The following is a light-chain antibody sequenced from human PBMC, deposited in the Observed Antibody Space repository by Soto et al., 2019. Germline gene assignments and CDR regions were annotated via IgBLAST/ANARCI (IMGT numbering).Light chain of an antibody. CDR1: SSDVGAYNY. V-gene: IGLV2-14*01. CDR2: DVN. J-gene: IGLJ1*01. Sequence: QSALTQPASVSGSPGQSITFSCTGTSSDVGAYNYVSWYQLHPGKAPKLMIYDVNNRPSGVSNRFSGSKSGNTASLTISGLQAEDEADYYCSSYTVNSTLVFGSGTKLTVL. CDR3: SSYTVNSTLV.